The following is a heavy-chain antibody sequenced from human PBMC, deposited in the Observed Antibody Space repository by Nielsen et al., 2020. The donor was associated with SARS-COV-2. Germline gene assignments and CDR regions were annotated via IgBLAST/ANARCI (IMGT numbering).Heavy chain of an antibody. J-gene: IGHJ6*02. CDR3: AKDRSSTLYYYGMDV. CDR2: LSGDGVGT. V-gene: IGHV3-23*01. Sequence: GGSLRLSCAASGFTLSTYAMSWVRQAPGKGLEWVSTLSGDGVGTYYADSVKGRFTISRDNSNSTLYLQMNSLRPEDTALYYCAKDRSSTLYYYGMDVWGQGTTVTVSS. CDR1: GFTLSTYA. D-gene: IGHD6-13*01.